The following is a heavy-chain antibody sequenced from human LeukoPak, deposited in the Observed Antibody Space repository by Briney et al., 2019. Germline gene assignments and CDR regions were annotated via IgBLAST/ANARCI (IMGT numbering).Heavy chain of an antibody. CDR2: ISAYNGNT. V-gene: IGHV1-18*04. Sequence: ASVKVSCKASGYTFTSYYMHWVRQAPGQGLEWMGWISAYNGNTNYAQKLQGRVTMTTDTSTSTAYMELRSLRSDDTAVYYCATPSAVTTYYYGMDVWGQGTTVTVSS. CDR1: GYTFTSYY. J-gene: IGHJ6*02. D-gene: IGHD4-17*01. CDR3: ATPSAVTTYYYGMDV.